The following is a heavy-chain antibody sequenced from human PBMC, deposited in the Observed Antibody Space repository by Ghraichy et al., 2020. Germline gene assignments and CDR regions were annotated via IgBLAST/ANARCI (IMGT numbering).Heavy chain of an antibody. CDR1: GFTFSSYS. CDR3: ARAQGYDFWSGYYYYYGMDV. Sequence: GESLNISCAASGFTFSSYSMNWVRQAPGKGLEWVSYISSSSSTIYYADSVKGRFTISRDNAKNSLYLQMNSLRDEDTAVYYCARAQGYDFWSGYYYYYGMDVWGQGTTVTVSS. J-gene: IGHJ6*02. CDR2: ISSSSSTI. V-gene: IGHV3-48*02. D-gene: IGHD3-3*01.